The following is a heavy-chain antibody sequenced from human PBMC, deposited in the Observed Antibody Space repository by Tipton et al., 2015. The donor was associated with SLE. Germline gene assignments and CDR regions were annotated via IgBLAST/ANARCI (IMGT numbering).Heavy chain of an antibody. D-gene: IGHD3-3*01. CDR1: GGSFKDYY. Sequence: GLVKPSETLSLTCAVYGGSFKDYYYSWVRQSPGKGLEWIGEISHSGGTKYNPSRKSRVTISVDTSKNQFSLKLSSVTAADTAVYYCARGRWSGYYWGWFDPWGQGTLVTVSS. J-gene: IGHJ5*02. CDR3: ARGRWSGYYWGWFDP. V-gene: IGHV4-34*01. CDR2: ISHSGGT.